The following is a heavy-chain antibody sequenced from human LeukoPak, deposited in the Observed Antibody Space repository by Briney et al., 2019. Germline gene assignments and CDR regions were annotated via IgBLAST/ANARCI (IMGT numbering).Heavy chain of an antibody. J-gene: IGHJ4*02. CDR1: GFTFSTYW. D-gene: IGHD3-16*02. CDR3: ARGTAGYHSSYFDY. Sequence: GGSLRLSCAGSGFTFSTYWIHWVRQAPGKGLVWVSRINSDGSATAYADSVKGRFTISRDNAENTLYLQMNSLRAEDTAVYYCARGTAGYHSSYFDYWGQGTLVTVSS. V-gene: IGHV3-74*01. CDR2: INSDGSAT.